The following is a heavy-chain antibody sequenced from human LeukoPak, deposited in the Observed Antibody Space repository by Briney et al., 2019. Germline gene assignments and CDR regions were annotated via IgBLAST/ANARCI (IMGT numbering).Heavy chain of an antibody. V-gene: IGHV3-33*06. J-gene: IGHJ3*02. Sequence: GGSLRLSCAAAGFTFSSYGMHWVRQAPGKGLEWVAVIWYDGSNKYYADSVKGRFTISRDNSKNTLYLQMNSLRAEDTAVYYCAKSGTYCSGGSCYRDDAFDIWGQGTMVTVSS. CDR1: GFTFSSYG. D-gene: IGHD2-15*01. CDR3: AKSGTYCSGGSCYRDDAFDI. CDR2: IWYDGSNK.